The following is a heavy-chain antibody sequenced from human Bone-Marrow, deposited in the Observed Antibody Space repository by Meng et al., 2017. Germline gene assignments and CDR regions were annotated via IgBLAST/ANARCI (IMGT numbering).Heavy chain of an antibody. Sequence: QVQLQESGPGLVKPSGTLSLTCAVASVSISSTNWWGWVRQPPGKGLEWIGEIHQDGYTNYSPSLKSRITISVDKSRNQFSLKLNSVTAADTAVYYCARLGPPIAAGDPFDYWGQGTLVTVSS. CDR3: ARLGPPIAAGDPFDY. V-gene: IGHV4-4*02. CDR1: SVSISSTNW. D-gene: IGHD6-13*01. CDR2: IHQDGYT. J-gene: IGHJ4*02.